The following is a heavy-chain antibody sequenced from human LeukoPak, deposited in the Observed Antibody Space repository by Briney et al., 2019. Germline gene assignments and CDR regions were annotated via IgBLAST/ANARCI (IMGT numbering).Heavy chain of an antibody. J-gene: IGHJ3*02. D-gene: IGHD3-22*01. V-gene: IGHV5-51*01. CDR2: IYPGDFDT. CDR1: GYSFTTYW. Sequence: GESLKISCKGSGYSFTTYWIGWVRQMPGKGLEWMGIIYPGDFDTRYSPSFQGQVTISADKSISTAYLQWSSLKASDTAMYYCASFSQYYYEDAFDIWGQGTMVTVSS. CDR3: ASFSQYYYEDAFDI.